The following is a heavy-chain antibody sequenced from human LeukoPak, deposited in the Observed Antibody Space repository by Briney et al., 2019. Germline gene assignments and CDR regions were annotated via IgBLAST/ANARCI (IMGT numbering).Heavy chain of an antibody. CDR1: GGSISSYY. D-gene: IGHD3-22*01. V-gene: IGHV4-59*01. CDR2: IYYSGST. Sequence: SETLSLTCTVSGGSISSYYWSWIRQPPGKGLEWIGYIYYSGSTNYNPSLKSRVTISVDTSKNQFSLKLSSVTAADTAVYYCARDSSGYYYYFDYWGQGSLVTVSS. CDR3: ARDSSGYYYYFDY. J-gene: IGHJ4*02.